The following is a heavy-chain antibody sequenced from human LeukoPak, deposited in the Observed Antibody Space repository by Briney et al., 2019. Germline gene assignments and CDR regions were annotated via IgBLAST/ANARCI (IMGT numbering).Heavy chain of an antibody. CDR3: ARVRQQVVHDAFDI. CDR2: IYYSGST. CDR1: GGSMSSYY. V-gene: IGHV4-59*01. J-gene: IGHJ3*02. D-gene: IGHD6-13*01. Sequence: KPPETLSLTCTVSGGSMSSYYWGWIRQPPGKGLEWIGYIYYSGSTNYNPSLKSRVTISVDTSKNLFSLKLSSVTAADTAVYYCARVRQQVVHDAFDIWGQGTMVIVSS.